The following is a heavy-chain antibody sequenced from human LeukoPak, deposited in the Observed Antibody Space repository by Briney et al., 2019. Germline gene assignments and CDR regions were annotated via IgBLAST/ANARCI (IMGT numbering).Heavy chain of an antibody. CDR3: AKDGSSGYSFDY. CDR2: IRYDGSNK. CDR1: GFTFSTYG. D-gene: IGHD3-22*01. Sequence: GGSLRLSCAASGFTFSTYGMHWVRQAPGKGLEGVAFIRYDGSNKYYADSVKGRFTISRDNSKNTLYLQMNSLRAEDTAVYYCAKDGSSGYSFDYWGQGTLVTVSS. V-gene: IGHV3-30*02. J-gene: IGHJ4*02.